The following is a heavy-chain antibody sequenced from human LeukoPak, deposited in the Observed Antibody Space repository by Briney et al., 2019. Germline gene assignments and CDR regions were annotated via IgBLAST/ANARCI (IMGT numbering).Heavy chain of an antibody. CDR2: IKQDGSEK. Sequence: SSETLSLTCAVHGGSFSGYYWSWDRQAPGKGLEWVANIKQDGSEKYYVDSVKGRFTISRDNAKNSLYLQMNSLRAEDTAVYYCASYSGYAHFDYWGQGTLVTVSS. V-gene: IGHV3-7*01. J-gene: IGHJ4*02. D-gene: IGHD5-12*01. CDR3: ASYSGYAHFDY. CDR1: GGSFSGYY.